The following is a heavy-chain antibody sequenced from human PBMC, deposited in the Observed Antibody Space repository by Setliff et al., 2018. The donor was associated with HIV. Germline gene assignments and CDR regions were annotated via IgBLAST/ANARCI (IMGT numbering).Heavy chain of an antibody. CDR2: IIPISGTA. Sequence: ASVKVSCKASGGTLSSYAISWVRQAPGQGLEWMGRIIPISGTANYAQKFQGRVTITADESTSTAYMELSSLRSEDTAVYYCARGVTLVRGGRGDIWGHGTMVTVS. D-gene: IGHD3-10*01. J-gene: IGHJ3*02. CDR3: ARGVTLVRGGRGDI. CDR1: GGTLSSYA. V-gene: IGHV1-69*13.